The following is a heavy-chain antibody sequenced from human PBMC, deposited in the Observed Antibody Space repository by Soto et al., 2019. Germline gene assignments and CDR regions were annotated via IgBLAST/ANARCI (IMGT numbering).Heavy chain of an antibody. D-gene: IGHD5-18*01. J-gene: IGHJ4*02. V-gene: IGHV3-30*03. CDR1: GFTFSSYG. CDR3: VSDRGYGHASVPYS. CDR2: ISYAGGLK. Sequence: QAQLVESGGGVVQPGRSLRLSCAASGFTFSSYGMHRVRQAPGTGLEWVAVISYAGGLKHYADSVKGRLTNSRDNSKNMVLLQMNSLRAEDTAVYYCVSDRGYGHASVPYSWGQGTLVSVSS.